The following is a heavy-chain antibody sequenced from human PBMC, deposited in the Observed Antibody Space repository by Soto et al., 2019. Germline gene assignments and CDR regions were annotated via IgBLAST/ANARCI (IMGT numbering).Heavy chain of an antibody. CDR2: ISAYNGNT. CDR1: GYTFTSYG. Sequence: ASVKVSCKASGYTFTSYGISWVRQAPGQGLEWMGWISAYNGNTNYAQKLQGRVTMTTDTSTGTAYMELRSLRSDGTAVYYCARDGVVVVAATENYYYYYGMDVWGQGTTVTVSS. J-gene: IGHJ6*02. D-gene: IGHD2-15*01. CDR3: ARDGVVVVAATENYYYYYGMDV. V-gene: IGHV1-18*01.